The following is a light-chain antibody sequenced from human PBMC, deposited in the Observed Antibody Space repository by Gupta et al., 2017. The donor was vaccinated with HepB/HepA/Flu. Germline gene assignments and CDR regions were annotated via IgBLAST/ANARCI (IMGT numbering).Light chain of an antibody. CDR1: QSISIY. V-gene: IGKV1-39*01. CDR2: AAS. J-gene: IGKJ1*01. Sequence: DIQMTQSPSALSASVGDRVTITCRASQSISIYLDWYYQKPGKSPELLIYAASKLQSGVTSRFSGSGSGTVFTLTIRRLQPEDFGTYYCQQGLSTPWTFGQGTKVEIK. CDR3: QQGLSTPWT.